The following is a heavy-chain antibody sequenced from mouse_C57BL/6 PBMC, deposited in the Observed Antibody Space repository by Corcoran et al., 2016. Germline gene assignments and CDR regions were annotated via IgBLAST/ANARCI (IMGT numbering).Heavy chain of an antibody. D-gene: IGHD1-1*01. CDR1: GYAFSSYW. CDR3: ARRVTAVGGYYAMDY. V-gene: IGHV1-80*01. CDR2: IYPGDGDT. Sequence: QVQLQQSGAELVKPGASVKISCKASGYAFSSYWMNWVKQRHGKGLEWIGQIYPGDGDTNYSGKFKGKATLTADKSSSTAYMQLSSLTSEDSAVYFCARRVTAVGGYYAMDYWGQGTSVTVSS. J-gene: IGHJ4*01.